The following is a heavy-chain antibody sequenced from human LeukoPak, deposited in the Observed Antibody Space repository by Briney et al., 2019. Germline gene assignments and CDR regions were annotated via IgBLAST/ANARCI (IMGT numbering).Heavy chain of an antibody. CDR2: IYSGGST. CDR1: GFTVSSNY. D-gene: IGHD2-15*01. CDR3: AKDLSYCSGGTCYTSRYYGMDV. Sequence: GGSLRLSCAASGFTVSSNYMSWVRQAPGKGLEWVSVIYSGGSTYYADSVKGRFTISRDNSNNTLYLQMNSLRAEDTAVYYCAKDLSYCSGGTCYTSRYYGMDVWGQGTTVTVSS. J-gene: IGHJ6*02. V-gene: IGHV3-53*01.